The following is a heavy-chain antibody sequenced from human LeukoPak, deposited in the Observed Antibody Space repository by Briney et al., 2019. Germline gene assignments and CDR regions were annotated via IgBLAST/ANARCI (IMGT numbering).Heavy chain of an antibody. V-gene: IGHV1-18*04. CDR3: ASGDYGDYVFDY. J-gene: IGHJ4*02. D-gene: IGHD4-17*01. CDR1: GYTFTSYG. CDR2: LSAYNGNT. Sequence: ASVKVSCKASGYTFTSYGINWVQQAPGQGLEWMGWLSAYNGNTNYAQKLQGRVTMTTDTSTSTAYMELRSLRSDDTAVYYCASGDYGDYVFDYWGQGTLVTVSS.